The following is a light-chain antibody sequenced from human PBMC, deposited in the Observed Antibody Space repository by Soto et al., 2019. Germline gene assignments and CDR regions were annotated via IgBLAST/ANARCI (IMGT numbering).Light chain of an antibody. CDR2: GAS. Sequence: DIQMTQSPSSLSASVGDRVTITCRASQNIVNYLNWYQRKTGKATKLLIYGASSLQRGVPSRFSGSGSGTDVTLTISTLQPEDFATFYCQQSYSVPLTFGGGTKVDIK. CDR3: QQSYSVPLT. J-gene: IGKJ4*01. V-gene: IGKV1-39*01. CDR1: QNIVNY.